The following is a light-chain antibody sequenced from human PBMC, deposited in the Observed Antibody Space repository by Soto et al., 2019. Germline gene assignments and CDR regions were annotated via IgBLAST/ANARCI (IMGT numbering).Light chain of an antibody. CDR1: SSDVGGYKY. J-gene: IGLJ2*01. V-gene: IGLV2-14*01. Sequence: QSALTQPASVSGSPGQSITISCTGTSSDVGGYKYVSWYQQHPGKAPKLMIYEVSNRPSGVSNLFSGSKSGNTASLTISGLQAEDAADYYCSSYATSSTLVFGGGTKLTVL. CDR2: EVS. CDR3: SSYATSSTLV.